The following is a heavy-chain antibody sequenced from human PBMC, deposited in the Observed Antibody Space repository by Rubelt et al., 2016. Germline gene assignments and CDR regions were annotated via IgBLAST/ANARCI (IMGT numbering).Heavy chain of an antibody. CDR3: ARDRIRIAARQGWYFDL. J-gene: IGHJ2*01. CDR2: ISAYNGNT. D-gene: IGHD6-6*01. Sequence: QVQLLQPGAEVKKPASSVKVSCQASRYTFTKYFTQWVRQGPGQGLEWMGWISAYNGNTNYAQKLQCVVAMTTETSTSRAYMGVRSLRSDDTAVYYCARDRIRIAARQGWYFDLWGRGTLVTVSS. V-gene: IGHV1-18*04. CDR1: RYTFTKYF.